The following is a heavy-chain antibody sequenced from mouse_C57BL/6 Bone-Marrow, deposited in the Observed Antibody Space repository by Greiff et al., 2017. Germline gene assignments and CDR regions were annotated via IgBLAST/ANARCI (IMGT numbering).Heavy chain of an antibody. CDR1: GYNFTDDY. J-gene: IGHJ3*01. V-gene: IGHV14-4*01. CDR3: TTCSYGYPFAY. Sequence: EVQLQEPGAELVRPGASVKLSCKASGYNFTDDYMHWVKQRPEQGLEWIGWIDPENGDTEYAQKFQGKATITADTSSNTAYLQLSSLTSEDTAVYYCTTCSYGYPFAYWGRGTLVTVSA. CDR2: IDPENGDT. D-gene: IGHD2-2*01.